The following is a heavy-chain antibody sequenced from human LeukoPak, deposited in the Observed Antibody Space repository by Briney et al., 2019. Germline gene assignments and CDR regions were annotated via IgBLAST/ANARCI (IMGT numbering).Heavy chain of an antibody. Sequence: GGSLRLSCAASGFTFSTYAMSWVRQAPGKGLEWVSSILGSSRSTYYADSVKGRFTISRDNSKNMLYLQMNSLRAEDTAVYYCARGAEHYDILTGYYTGMEAYYFDYWGQGTLVTVSS. CDR3: ARGAEHYDILTGYYTGMEAYYFDY. CDR2: ILGSSRST. V-gene: IGHV3-23*01. D-gene: IGHD3-9*01. J-gene: IGHJ4*02. CDR1: GFTFSTYA.